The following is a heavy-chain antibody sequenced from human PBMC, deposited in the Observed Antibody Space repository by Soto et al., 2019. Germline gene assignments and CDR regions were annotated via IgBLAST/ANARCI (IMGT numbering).Heavy chain of an antibody. CDR3: TRESAGSFFYGSGSPQSYLDY. Sequence: GGSLRLSCTASGFTFGDYAMSWFRQAPGKGLEWVGFIRSKAYGGTTEYAASVKGRFTISRDDSKSIAYLQMNSLKTEDTAVYYCTRESAGSFFYGSGSPQSYLDYWGQGTLVTVSS. CDR2: IRSKAYGGTT. J-gene: IGHJ4*02. V-gene: IGHV3-49*03. CDR1: GFTFGDYA. D-gene: IGHD3-10*01.